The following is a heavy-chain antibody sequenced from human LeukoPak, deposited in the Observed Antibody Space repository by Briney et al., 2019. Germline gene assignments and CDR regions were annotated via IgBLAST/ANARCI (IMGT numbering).Heavy chain of an antibody. CDR3: ARTPDYYDSIGSYRFDP. Sequence: PSETLSLTCTVSGGSISSYYWSWIRQPAGKGLEWIGRIYTSGSTNYNPSLKSRVTMSVDTSKNQFSLKLSSVTAADTAVYYCARTPDYYDSIGSYRFDPWGQGTLVTVSS. CDR1: GGSISSYY. CDR2: IYTSGST. J-gene: IGHJ5*02. V-gene: IGHV4-4*07. D-gene: IGHD3-22*01.